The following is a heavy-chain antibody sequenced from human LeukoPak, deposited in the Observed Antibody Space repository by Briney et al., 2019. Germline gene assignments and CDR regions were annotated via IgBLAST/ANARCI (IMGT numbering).Heavy chain of an antibody. D-gene: IGHD6-13*01. J-gene: IGHJ4*02. CDR1: GFNFSSYS. CDR3: ARGYSSSWYLD. CDR2: ISSSSSFI. Sequence: GGSLRLSCAGSGFNFSSYSMSWVRQAPWKGLEFVSSISSSSSFIYYADSVKGRFTISRDNAKKSLSLQMNSLRADDTAVYYCARGYSSSWYLDWDQGTLVTVSS. V-gene: IGHV3-21*01.